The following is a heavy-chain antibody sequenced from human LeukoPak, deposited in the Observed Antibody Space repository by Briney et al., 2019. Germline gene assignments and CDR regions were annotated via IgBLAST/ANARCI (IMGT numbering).Heavy chain of an antibody. J-gene: IGHJ4*02. D-gene: IGHD6-25*01. CDR3: AKDVQSSVETV. Sequence: GGSLRLSCAASGFTFSSYSMNWVRQAPGKGLEWVSAISGSGGSTYYADSVKGRFTISRDNSKNTLYLQMNSLRAEDTAVYYCAKDVQSSVETVWGQGTLVTVSS. CDR2: ISGSGGST. V-gene: IGHV3-23*01. CDR1: GFTFSSYS.